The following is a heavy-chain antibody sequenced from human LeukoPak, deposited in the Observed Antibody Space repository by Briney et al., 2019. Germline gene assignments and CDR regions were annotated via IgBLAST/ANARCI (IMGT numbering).Heavy chain of an antibody. CDR3: ARAEKSSHYFIRSKYYLDV. Sequence: GGSLRLSCAASGFTFSSYAMSWVRQTPGNGLVWVSTISASGTVTYYADSVKGRFTISRDNSKNMLYLQMNSLRAEDTAVYYCARAEKSSHYFIRSKYYLDVWGKGTTVTVSS. CDR2: ISASGTVT. CDR1: GFTFSSYA. V-gene: IGHV3-23*01. D-gene: IGHD2/OR15-2a*01. J-gene: IGHJ6*03.